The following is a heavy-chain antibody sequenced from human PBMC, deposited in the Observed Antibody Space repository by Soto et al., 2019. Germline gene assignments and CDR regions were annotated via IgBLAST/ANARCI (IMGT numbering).Heavy chain of an antibody. V-gene: IGHV1-8*01. CDR3: ARGDNYYYYYYYMDV. J-gene: IGHJ6*03. CDR2: MNPNSGNT. Sequence: ASVKVSCKASGYTFTCYDINWVRQATGQGLEWMGWMNPNSGNTGYAEKFQGRVTMTRNTSISTAYMELSSLRSEDTAVYYCARGDNYYYYYYYMDVWGKGTTVTVS. CDR1: GYTFTCYD.